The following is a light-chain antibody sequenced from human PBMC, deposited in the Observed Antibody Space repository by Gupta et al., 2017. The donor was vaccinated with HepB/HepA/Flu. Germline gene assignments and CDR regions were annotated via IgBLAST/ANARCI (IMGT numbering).Light chain of an antibody. CDR3: QQYNNWPQT. Sequence: EIVMTQSPATLSVSPGETATLSCRASQSVSSNQQKPGQAPSLLIYAKSTRATGVPARFYGSGSGTECTLTISSLQSEDFAVYFCQQYNNWPQTFGQGTKVEIK. J-gene: IGKJ1*01. CDR2: AKS. V-gene: IGKV3-15*01. CDR1: QSVSSN.